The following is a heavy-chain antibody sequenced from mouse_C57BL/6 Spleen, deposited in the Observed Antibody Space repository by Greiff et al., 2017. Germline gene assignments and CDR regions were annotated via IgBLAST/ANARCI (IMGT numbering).Heavy chain of an antibody. CDR1: GYTFTSYW. J-gene: IGHJ4*01. V-gene: IGHV1-52*01. Sequence: QVQLQQPGAELVRPGSSVKLSCKASGYTFTSYWMHWVKQRPIQGLEWIGNIDPSDSETHYNQKFKDKATLTVDKSSSTAYMQLSSLTSEDSAVYYCARPPLDGYYDYYAMDYWGQGTSVTVSS. D-gene: IGHD2-3*01. CDR3: ARPPLDGYYDYYAMDY. CDR2: IDPSDSET.